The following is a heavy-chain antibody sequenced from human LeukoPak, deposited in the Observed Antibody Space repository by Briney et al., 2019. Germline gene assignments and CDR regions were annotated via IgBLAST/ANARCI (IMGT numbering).Heavy chain of an antibody. CDR2: ISGGAFSK. V-gene: IGHV3-23*01. D-gene: IGHD6-19*01. CDR1: GLTFSNYG. CDR3: AKERGSGLFPYNFDY. Sequence: HTGGTLRLSCAASGLTFSNYGMSWVRQAPGKGLEWVSSISGGAFSKYYADSVKAPFPISRHNTNNTLYLQMNRPRAGDTAFYQCAKERGSGLFPYNFDYWGQGTLVTVSS. J-gene: IGHJ4*02.